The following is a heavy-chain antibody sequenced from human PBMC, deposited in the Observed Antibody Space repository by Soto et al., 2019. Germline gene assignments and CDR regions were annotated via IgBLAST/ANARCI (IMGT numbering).Heavy chain of an antibody. Sequence: GASVKVSCKASGYTFTSYGISWVRQAPGQGREWMGWISAYNGNTNYAQKLQGRVTMTTDTSTSTAYMELRSLRSDDTAVYYCARDRAYYDFWSGYWYYYYGMDVWGQGTTVTASS. D-gene: IGHD3-3*01. CDR2: ISAYNGNT. CDR1: GYTFTSYG. V-gene: IGHV1-18*01. J-gene: IGHJ6*02. CDR3: ARDRAYYDFWSGYWYYYYGMDV.